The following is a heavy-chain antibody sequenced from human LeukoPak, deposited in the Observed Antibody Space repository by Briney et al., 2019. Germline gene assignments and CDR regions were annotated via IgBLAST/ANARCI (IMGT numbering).Heavy chain of an antibody. V-gene: IGHV3-7*01. Sequence: PGGSLRLSCAASGFTFSSYWMSWVRQAPGKGLEWVANIKQDGSEKYYVDSVEGRFTISRDSAKNSLALQMHSLRAEDTAVYYCTGGSDKVLSGEYYYYMDVWGTGTTVTVSS. CDR1: GFTFSSYW. CDR3: TGGSDKVLSGEYYYYMDV. CDR2: IKQDGSEK. J-gene: IGHJ6*03. D-gene: IGHD2/OR15-2a*01.